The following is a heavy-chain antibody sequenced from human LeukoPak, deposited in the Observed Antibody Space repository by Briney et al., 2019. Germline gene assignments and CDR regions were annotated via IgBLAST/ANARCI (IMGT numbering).Heavy chain of an antibody. Sequence: GGSLRLSCAASGFTFSSYVMHWVRQAPGKGLEWVSGINWNGGSTGYADSVKGRFTISRDNAKNSLYLQMNSLRAEDTALYYCARAYTGYSSGWYFDYWGQGTLVTVSS. J-gene: IGHJ4*02. CDR1: GFTFSSYV. CDR2: INWNGGST. V-gene: IGHV3-20*04. CDR3: ARAYTGYSSGWYFDY. D-gene: IGHD6-19*01.